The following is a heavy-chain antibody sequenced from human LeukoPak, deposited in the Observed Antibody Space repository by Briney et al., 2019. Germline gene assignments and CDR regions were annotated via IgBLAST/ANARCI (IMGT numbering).Heavy chain of an antibody. CDR2: VSGSGSST. CDR1: GFTFSSYS. J-gene: IGHJ4*02. D-gene: IGHD1-14*01. V-gene: IGHV3-23*01. Sequence: GGSLRLSCAASGFTFSSYSMNWVRQAPGKGLEWVSGVSGSGSSTYHADSVKGRFTISRDNSKNTLYLHMNSLRAEDTAVYYCVKEFIGIAFDYWGQGTLVTVSS. CDR3: VKEFIGIAFDY.